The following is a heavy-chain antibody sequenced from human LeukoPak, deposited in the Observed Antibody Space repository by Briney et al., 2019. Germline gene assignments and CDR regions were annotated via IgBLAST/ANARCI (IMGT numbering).Heavy chain of an antibody. Sequence: GGSLRLSCAASGFNFISYSMSWVRQAPGKELEWVSVIRGSGVSTYYADSVKGRFTIFRDNSKNTLYLQMNNLRAEDTAIYYCAKRQGSSASCYDYWGQGTLVTVSS. D-gene: IGHD2-2*01. V-gene: IGHV3-23*01. CDR2: IRGSGVST. CDR3: AKRQGSSASCYDY. CDR1: GFNFISYS. J-gene: IGHJ4*02.